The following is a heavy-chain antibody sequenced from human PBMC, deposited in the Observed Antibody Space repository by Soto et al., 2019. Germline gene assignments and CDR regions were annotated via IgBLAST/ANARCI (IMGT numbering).Heavy chain of an antibody. CDR1: GSSIRVDA. CDR3: ARGRLGPRLRFSFDP. J-gene: IGHJ5*02. CDR2: IIPIFGTA. D-gene: IGHD3-3*01. V-gene: IGHV1-69*13. Sequence: XVKGSCKASGSSIRVDASSWGRQAPGQGLEWMGGIIPIFGTANYAQKFQGRVTITADESTSTAYMELSSLRSEDTAVYYCARGRLGPRLRFSFDPWGQGTLVTVSS.